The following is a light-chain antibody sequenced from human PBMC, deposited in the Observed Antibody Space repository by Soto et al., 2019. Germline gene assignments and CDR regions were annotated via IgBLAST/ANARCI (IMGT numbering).Light chain of an antibody. CDR1: SSDFGGYNY. CDR2: DVS. V-gene: IGLV2-11*01. J-gene: IGLJ1*01. CDR3: CSYAGTFYV. Sequence: QSALTRPRSVSVSPGQSVTSSCTGTSSDFGGYNYVSWYQHHPGKAPKLMIYDVSERPSGVPDRFSGSKSGNTASLTISGLQAEDEADYYCCSYAGTFYVFGTGTKVTVL.